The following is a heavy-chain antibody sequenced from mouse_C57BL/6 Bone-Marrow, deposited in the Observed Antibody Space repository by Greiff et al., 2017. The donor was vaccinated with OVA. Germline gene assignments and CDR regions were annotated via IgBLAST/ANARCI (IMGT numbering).Heavy chain of an antibody. CDR1: GFSLTSYA. J-gene: IGHJ3*01. Sequence: VKLLESGPGLVAPSQSLSITCTVSGFSLTSYAISWVRQPPGKGLEWLGVIWTGGGTNYNSALKSRLSISKDNSKSQVFLKMNSLQTDDTAGNYCATYDYDAWFAYWGQGTLVTVSA. CDR2: IWTGGGT. V-gene: IGHV2-9-1*01. D-gene: IGHD2-4*01. CDR3: ATYDYDAWFAY.